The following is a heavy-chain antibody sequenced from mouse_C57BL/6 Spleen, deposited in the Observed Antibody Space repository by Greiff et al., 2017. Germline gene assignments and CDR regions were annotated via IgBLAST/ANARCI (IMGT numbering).Heavy chain of an antibody. Sequence: EVHLVESGGGLVKPGGSLKLSCAASGFTFSDYGMHWVRQAPEKGLEWVAYISSGSSTIYYADTVKGRFPISRDNAKNPLFLQMTSLRSEDTAMYYCARPSYDSYLAWFAYWGQGTLFTVSA. V-gene: IGHV5-17*01. CDR3: ARPSYDSYLAWFAY. D-gene: IGHD2-3*01. J-gene: IGHJ3*01. CDR1: GFTFSDYG. CDR2: ISSGSSTI.